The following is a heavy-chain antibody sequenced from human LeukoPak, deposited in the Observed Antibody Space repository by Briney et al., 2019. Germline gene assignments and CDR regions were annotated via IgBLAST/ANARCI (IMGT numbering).Heavy chain of an antibody. V-gene: IGHV3-74*01. Sequence: PGGSLRLSCAASGFVFSNFGMHWVRQAPGKGLVWVSRIPTDDNPTNYADFVQGRFTISRDNAKNTVYLQMNNLRAEDTAVYYCARDHYFKIDYWGQGTLVTVSS. CDR2: IPTDDNPT. CDR1: GFVFSNFG. J-gene: IGHJ4*02. CDR3: ARDHYFKIDY. D-gene: IGHD2/OR15-2a*01.